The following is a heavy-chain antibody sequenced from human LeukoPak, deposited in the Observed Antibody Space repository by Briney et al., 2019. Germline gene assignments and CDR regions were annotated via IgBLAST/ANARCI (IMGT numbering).Heavy chain of an antibody. CDR3: ARRGLDTAY. Sequence: HPGGSLRLSCAASGFTFSSCSMNWVRRAPGKGLEWVSYISSSSSTIYYADSVKGRFTISRDNAKNSLYLQMNSLRAEDTAVYYCARRGLDTAYWGQGTLVTVSS. V-gene: IGHV3-48*01. CDR2: ISSSSSTI. CDR1: GFTFSSCS. D-gene: IGHD5-18*01. J-gene: IGHJ4*02.